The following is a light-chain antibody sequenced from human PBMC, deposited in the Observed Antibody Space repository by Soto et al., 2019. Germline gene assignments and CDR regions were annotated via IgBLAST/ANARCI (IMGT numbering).Light chain of an antibody. CDR3: SSHTTASTIYV. CDR2: EVS. J-gene: IGLJ1*01. V-gene: IGLV2-14*01. CDR1: SNDIGTYNY. Sequence: QSALTQPASVSGSPGQSITISCTGTSNDIGTYNYVSWYQQHPGKTPKLMIYEVSNRPSGVSSRFSGSKSGNTASLSIAGLQAEDEADYYCSSHTTASTIYVFGSGTKLTVL.